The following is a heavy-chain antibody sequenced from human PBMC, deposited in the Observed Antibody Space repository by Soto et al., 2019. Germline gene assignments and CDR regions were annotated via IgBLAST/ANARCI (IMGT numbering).Heavy chain of an antibody. J-gene: IGHJ4*02. CDR2: FDPEDGET. CDR3: ARDLGTYYDILTGPFDY. D-gene: IGHD3-9*01. V-gene: IGHV1-24*01. Sequence: ASVKVSCKVSGYTLTELSMHWVRQAPGKGLEWMGGFDPEDGETIYAQKFQGRVTITRDTSAITAYMELSSLRSEDTAVYYCARDLGTYYDILTGPFDYWGQGTLVTVSS. CDR1: GYTLTELS.